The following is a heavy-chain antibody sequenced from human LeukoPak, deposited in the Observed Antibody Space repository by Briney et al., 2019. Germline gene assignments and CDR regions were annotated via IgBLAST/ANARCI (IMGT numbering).Heavy chain of an antibody. J-gene: IGHJ4*02. V-gene: IGHV3-23*01. CDR3: ASSGFEETTFDY. Sequence: GGSLRLSCAASGFTFSSYAMSWVRQAPGKGLEWVSAISGSGGSTYYADSVKGRFTISRDNSKNTLYLQMNSLRAEDTAVYYCASSGFEETTFDYWGQGTLVTVSS. CDR1: GFTFSSYA. CDR2: ISGSGGST. D-gene: IGHD1-7*01.